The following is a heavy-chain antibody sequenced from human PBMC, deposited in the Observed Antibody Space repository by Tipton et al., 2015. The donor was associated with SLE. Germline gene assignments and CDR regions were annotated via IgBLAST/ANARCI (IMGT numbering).Heavy chain of an antibody. CDR2: IYYSGST. CDR1: GGSISSYY. J-gene: IGHJ4*02. CDR3: ARSNIGVVTAPYFYY. Sequence: TLSLTCTVSGGSISSYYWSWIRQPPGKGLEWIGYIYYSGSTNYNPSLKSRVTISVDTSKNQFSLKLSSVTAADTAVYYCARSNIGVVTAPYFYYWGQVTLVTGSS. D-gene: IGHD2-21*02. V-gene: IGHV4-59*12.